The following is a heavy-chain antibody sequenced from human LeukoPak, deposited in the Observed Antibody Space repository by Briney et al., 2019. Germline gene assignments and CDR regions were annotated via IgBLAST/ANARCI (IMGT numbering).Heavy chain of an antibody. CDR3: ARDGDIVVAGVTIVGFDP. V-gene: IGHV4-61*02. CDR2: IYTSGST. Sequence: SETLSLTCTVSGGSISSSSYYWSWIRQPAGKGLEWIGRIYTSGSTNYNPSLKSRVTMSVDTSKNQFSLKLSSVTAADTAVYYCARDGDIVVAGVTIVGFDPWGQGTLVTVSS. CDR1: GGSISSSSYY. D-gene: IGHD6-19*01. J-gene: IGHJ5*02.